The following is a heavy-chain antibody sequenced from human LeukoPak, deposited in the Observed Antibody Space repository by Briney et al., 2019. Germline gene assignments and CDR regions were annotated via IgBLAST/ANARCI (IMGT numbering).Heavy chain of an antibody. D-gene: IGHD2-2*01. Sequence: PGGSLRLSCAASGFTFSSYAMSWVRQAPGKGLELVSVISGRGGSTSYADSVKGRFTVSRDNSKNTLYLQMNSLRAEDTAVYYCAKALVVSAAGYYFDDWGQGTLVTVSS. CDR3: AKALVVSAAGYYFDD. CDR2: ISGRGGST. CDR1: GFTFSSYA. V-gene: IGHV3-23*01. J-gene: IGHJ4*02.